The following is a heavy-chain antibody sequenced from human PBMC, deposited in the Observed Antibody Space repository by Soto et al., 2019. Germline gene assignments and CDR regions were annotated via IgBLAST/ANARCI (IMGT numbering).Heavy chain of an antibody. J-gene: IGHJ6*02. Sequence: PGGSLRLSCAASGFTFSSYSMNWVRQAPGKGLEWVSYISSSSSTIYYADSVKGRFTISRDNAKNSLYLQMNSLRAEDTAVYYCAREGFYYYYGMDVWGQGTTVTAP. CDR3: AREGFYYYYGMDV. CDR1: GFTFSSYS. CDR2: ISSSSSTI. V-gene: IGHV3-48*01.